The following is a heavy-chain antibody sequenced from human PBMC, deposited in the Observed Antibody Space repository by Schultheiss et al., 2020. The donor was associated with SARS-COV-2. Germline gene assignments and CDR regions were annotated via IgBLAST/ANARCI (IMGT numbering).Heavy chain of an antibody. V-gene: IGHV1-2*02. CDR3: APQRGYDILTWDAFDI. CDR2: INPNSGGT. CDR1: GYTFTGYY. Sequence: ASVKVSCKASGYTFTGYYMHWVRQAPGQGLEWMGWINPNSGGTNYAQKLQGRVTMTTDTSTSTAYMELRSLRSEDTAVYYCAPQRGYDILTWDAFDIWGQGTTVTVSS. J-gene: IGHJ3*02. D-gene: IGHD3-9*01.